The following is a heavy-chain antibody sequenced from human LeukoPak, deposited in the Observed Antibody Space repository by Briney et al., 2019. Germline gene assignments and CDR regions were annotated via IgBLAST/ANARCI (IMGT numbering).Heavy chain of an antibody. CDR3: AIWSPYCFDY. D-gene: IGHD2-8*02. V-gene: IGHV4-39*07. Sequence: PSETLSLTCSVSGGSISSNSDYWGWIRQSPGKGLEWIGNIHYRGSTYSNPSLKNRVSISVDTSKNQLSLKLSSVTAADTAIYYCAIWSPYCFDYWGQGTLVTVSS. CDR1: GGSISSNSDY. J-gene: IGHJ4*02. CDR2: IHYRGST.